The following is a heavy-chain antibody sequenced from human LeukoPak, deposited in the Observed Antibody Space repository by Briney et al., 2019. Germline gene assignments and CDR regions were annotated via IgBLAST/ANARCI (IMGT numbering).Heavy chain of an antibody. Sequence: SETLSLTCSVSGGSISTYYWSWIRQSAGKGLEWIGRIYKSGSSNYNPSLKSRVSMSVDSSKNHFSLNLTSVTAADTAVYYCARFISSGKGFDYWGQGTLVTVSS. CDR2: IYKSGSS. J-gene: IGHJ4*02. CDR3: ARFISSGKGFDY. D-gene: IGHD2-15*01. V-gene: IGHV4-4*07. CDR1: GGSISTYY.